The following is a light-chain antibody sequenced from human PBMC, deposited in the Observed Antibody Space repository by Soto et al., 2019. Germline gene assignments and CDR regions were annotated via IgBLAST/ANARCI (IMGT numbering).Light chain of an antibody. V-gene: IGKV1-5*03. J-gene: IGKJ2*01. CDR2: KAS. Sequence: IQMTQSPSTLSASVGDRVTITCRASQSIDNWLAWYQQKPGKAPKLLIYKASTLDSGVPSRFSGNGYGTEFTLTISSLQPDDFATYYCQQYYGYTFGQGTKLEIK. CDR1: QSIDNW. CDR3: QQYYGYT.